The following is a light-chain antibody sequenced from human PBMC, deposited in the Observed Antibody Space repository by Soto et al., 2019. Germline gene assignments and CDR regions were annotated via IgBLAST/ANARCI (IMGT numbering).Light chain of an antibody. V-gene: IGLV2-8*01. CDR1: SSDVGGYNY. CDR2: DVS. J-gene: IGLJ2*01. CDR3: SSNAPSSGWGAV. Sequence: QSVLTQPPSASGSPGQSVTISCTRTSSDVGGYNYVSWYQQHPGKAPKLMIYDVSTRPSGVPDRFSGSKSGNTASLTVSGLQAEDEADYYCSSNAPSSGWGAVFGGGTKLTVL.